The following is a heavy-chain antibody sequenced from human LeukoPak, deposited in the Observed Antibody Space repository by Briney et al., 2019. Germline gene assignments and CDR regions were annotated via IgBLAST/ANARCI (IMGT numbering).Heavy chain of an antibody. CDR1: GFTFSSYA. V-gene: IGHV3-23*01. CDR3: AKDNYTDSYYPFDY. Sequence: GGSLRLSCAASGFTFSSYAMSWVRQAPGKGLEWVSAMSGSGDSTLYADSVRGRFTISRDDSKNTLYLQMNNLRVEDTAVYYCAKDNYTDSYYPFDYWGQGTLVTVSS. J-gene: IGHJ4*02. CDR2: MSGSGDST. D-gene: IGHD1-26*01.